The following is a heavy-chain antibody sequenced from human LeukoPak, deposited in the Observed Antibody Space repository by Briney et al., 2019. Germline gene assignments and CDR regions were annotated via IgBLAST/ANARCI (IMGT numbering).Heavy chain of an antibody. CDR2: IYHSGTT. CDR1: DYSISSGYY. D-gene: IGHD3-16*01. V-gene: IGHV4-38-2*02. J-gene: IGHJ4*02. Sequence: SETLSLTCTVSDYSISSGYYWGWIRQPPGKGLEWIGSIYHSGTTYYNPSLKSRVTISVDTSKNQFSLKLSSVTAADTAVYYCARDWFGLRTRFFDYWGQGTLVTVSS. CDR3: ARDWFGLRTRFFDY.